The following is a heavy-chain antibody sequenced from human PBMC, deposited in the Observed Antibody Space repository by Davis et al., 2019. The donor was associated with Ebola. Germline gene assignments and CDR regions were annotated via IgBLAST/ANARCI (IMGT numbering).Heavy chain of an antibody. J-gene: IGHJ4*02. CDR1: GYRFTSYW. CDR2: IYPADSET. CDR3: VRQPWRLGTYPDY. V-gene: IGHV5-51*01. Sequence: GESLKISCKASGYRFTSYWIGWVRQVPGRGLEWMGIIYPADSETVYSPSFQGQVTISAVTSLTTAYLQWDSLKASDTAMYFRVRQPWRLGTYPDYWGQGTQVTVAS. D-gene: IGHD3-3*01.